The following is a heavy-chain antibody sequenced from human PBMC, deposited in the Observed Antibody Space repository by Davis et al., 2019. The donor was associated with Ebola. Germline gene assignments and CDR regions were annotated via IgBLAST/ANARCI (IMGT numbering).Heavy chain of an antibody. Sequence: GESLKISCAASGFTFSSYGMHWVRQAPGKGLEWVAVIWYDGSNKYYADSVKGRFTISRDNSKNTLYLQMNSLRAEDTAVYYCARSPRIAARRGSYWYFDLWGRGTLVTVSS. D-gene: IGHD6-6*01. CDR2: IWYDGSNK. J-gene: IGHJ2*01. CDR1: GFTFSSYG. V-gene: IGHV3-33*01. CDR3: ARSPRIAARRGSYWYFDL.